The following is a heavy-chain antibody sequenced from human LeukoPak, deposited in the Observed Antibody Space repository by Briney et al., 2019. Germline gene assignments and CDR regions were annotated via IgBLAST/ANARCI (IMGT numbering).Heavy chain of an antibody. D-gene: IGHD4-23*01. CDR2: VNHSGGT. Sequence: SETLSLTCAVYGGSLSGYYWSWIRQPPGKGLEWIGEVNHSGGTNCNPSLKSRVTISLDTSKNQSSLELSPVTAADTAVYYCARGEVVTPLLYDQWGQGTVVTVSS. CDR1: GGSLSGYY. CDR3: ARGEVVTPLLYDQ. V-gene: IGHV4-34*01. J-gene: IGHJ4*02.